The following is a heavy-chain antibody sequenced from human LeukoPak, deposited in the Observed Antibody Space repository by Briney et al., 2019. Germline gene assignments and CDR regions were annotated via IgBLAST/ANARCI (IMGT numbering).Heavy chain of an antibody. D-gene: IGHD3-3*01. CDR3: ATEGRNYDFWSGRNWFDP. CDR1: GGSIGSGSYY. V-gene: IGHV4-61*02. CDR2: IYTSGST. Sequence: SETLSLTCTVSGGSIGSGSYYWSWIRQPAGKGLEWIGRIYTSGSTNYNPSLKSRVTISVDTSKNQFSLKLSSVTAADTAVYYCATEGRNYDFWSGRNWFDPWGQGTLVTVSS. J-gene: IGHJ5*02.